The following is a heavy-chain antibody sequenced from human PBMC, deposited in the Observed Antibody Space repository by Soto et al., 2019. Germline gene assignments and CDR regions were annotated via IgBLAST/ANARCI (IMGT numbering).Heavy chain of an antibody. CDR3: AREAAPYYYDSSGSEFDY. D-gene: IGHD3-22*01. CDR2: IWYDGSNK. V-gene: IGHV3-33*01. CDR1: GFTFSSYG. J-gene: IGHJ4*02. Sequence: GGSLRLSCAASGFTFSSYGMHWVRQAPGKGLEWVAVIWYDGSNKYYADSVKGRFTISRDNSKNTLYLQMNSLRAEDTAVYYCAREAAPYYYDSSGSEFDYWGQGTLVTVSS.